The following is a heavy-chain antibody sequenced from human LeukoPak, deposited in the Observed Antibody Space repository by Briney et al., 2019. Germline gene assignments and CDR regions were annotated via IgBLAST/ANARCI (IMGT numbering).Heavy chain of an antibody. CDR3: ARINVDTAMAN. J-gene: IGHJ4*02. D-gene: IGHD5-18*01. CDR1: GGSISSYY. Sequence: SETLSLTCTVSGGSISSYYWSWIRQPPPKGLEWIGYIYYSGSTNYNPSLKSRVTISVDTSKNQFSLKLSSVTAADTAVYYCARINVDTAMANWGQGTLVTVSS. V-gene: IGHV4-59*08. CDR2: IYYSGST.